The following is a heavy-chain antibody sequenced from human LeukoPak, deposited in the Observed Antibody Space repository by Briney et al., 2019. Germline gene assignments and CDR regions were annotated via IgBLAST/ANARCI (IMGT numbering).Heavy chain of an antibody. D-gene: IGHD5-12*01. V-gene: IGHV1-69*02. CDR2: IIPILGIA. Sequence: SVKVSCKASGYTFTGYYMHWVRQAPGQGLEWMGRIIPILGIANYAQKFQGRVTITADKSTSTAYMELSSLRSEDTAVYYCAPEEMATIRAKYYYGMDVWGQGTTVTVSS. CDR3: APEEMATIRAKYYYGMDV. J-gene: IGHJ6*02. CDR1: GYTFTGYY.